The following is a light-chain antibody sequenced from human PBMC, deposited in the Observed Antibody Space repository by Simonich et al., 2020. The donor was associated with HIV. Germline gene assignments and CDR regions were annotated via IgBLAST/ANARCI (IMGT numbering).Light chain of an antibody. Sequence: DIVMTQSPESLAVSRGERATINCKSSQSILKRSNNKNYLAWYQQKAGQPPKLLIDWASTRESGVPDRFSASGSGTDFTLTISSLQAEDVAVYYCQQYYSTPISFGQGTRLEIK. CDR2: WAS. J-gene: IGKJ5*01. V-gene: IGKV4-1*01. CDR3: QQYYSTPIS. CDR1: QSILKRSNNKNY.